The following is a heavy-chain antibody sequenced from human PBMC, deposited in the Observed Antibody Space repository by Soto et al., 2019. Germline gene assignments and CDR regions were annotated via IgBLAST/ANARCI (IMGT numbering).Heavy chain of an antibody. D-gene: IGHD2-21*02. V-gene: IGHV1-8*01. CDR2: INPNSGNT. Sequence: QVQLVQSGAEVKKPGASVKVSCKASGYTFTNYDINWVRQATGQGLEWMGWINPNSGNTGYAQKIQGRITMTPDTNISTSDMELSRMRAEDAAVDYCARGRGQTLQSWAYWGQGILVTVSS. CDR3: ARGRGQTLQSWAY. CDR1: GYTFTNYD. J-gene: IGHJ4*02.